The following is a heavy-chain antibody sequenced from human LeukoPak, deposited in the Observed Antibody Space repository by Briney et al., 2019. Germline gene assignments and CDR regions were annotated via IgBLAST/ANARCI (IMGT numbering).Heavy chain of an antibody. D-gene: IGHD5-12*01. CDR3: ATLARYAFDI. CDR2: IYSGGST. J-gene: IGHJ3*02. V-gene: IGHV3-53*01. Sequence: GGSLRLSCAASGLTVSSKDMSWVRQAPGKGLEWVSVIYSGGSTYYADSVKGRFTISRDNSKNTLYLQMNSLRAEDTAVYHCATLARYAFDIWGQGTMVTVSS. CDR1: GLTVSSKD.